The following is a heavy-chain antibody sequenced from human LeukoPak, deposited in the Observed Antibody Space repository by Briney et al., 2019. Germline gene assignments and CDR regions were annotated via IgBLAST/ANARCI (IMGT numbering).Heavy chain of an antibody. D-gene: IGHD6-13*01. CDR1: GFTFSSYE. CDR2: ISSSGSTI. CDR3: ARHRVGMAADY. Sequence: GGSLRLSCAASGFTFSSYEMNWVRQAPGKGLEWVSYISSSGSTIYYADSVKGRFTISRDNAKNSLYLQMNSLRAEDTAVYYCARHRVGMAADYWGQGTLVTVSS. V-gene: IGHV3-48*03. J-gene: IGHJ4*02.